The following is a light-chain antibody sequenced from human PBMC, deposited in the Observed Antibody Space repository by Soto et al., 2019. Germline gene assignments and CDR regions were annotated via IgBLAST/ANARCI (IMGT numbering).Light chain of an antibody. J-gene: IGKJ5*01. CDR2: AAS. CDR1: QSVDSH. V-gene: IGKV3-11*01. Sequence: EIVLTQSPASLSLYPGERATLSCRASQSVDSHLVWYQQKPGQAPRLLIFAASNRATGIPVRFSGSGSGTDFTLAINRREPDDFAVYYCQQRSDWPITFGQGTRLEIK. CDR3: QQRSDWPIT.